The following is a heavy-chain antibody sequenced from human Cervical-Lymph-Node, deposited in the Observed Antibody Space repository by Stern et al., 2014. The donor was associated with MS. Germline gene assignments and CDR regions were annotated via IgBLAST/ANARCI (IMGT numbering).Heavy chain of an antibody. Sequence: VQLVESGGGVVQPGRSLRLSCAASGFTFSSYGMHWVRQAPGKGLEWVAVIWYDGSNKNYADSVKGRFTISRDNSKNTLDLQMNSLRAEDTAVYYCARVRAPGIVRATAPFDYWGQGMLVTVSS. CDR2: IWYDGSNK. CDR1: GFTFSSYG. V-gene: IGHV3-33*01. J-gene: IGHJ4*02. D-gene: IGHD1-26*01. CDR3: ARVRAPGIVRATAPFDY.